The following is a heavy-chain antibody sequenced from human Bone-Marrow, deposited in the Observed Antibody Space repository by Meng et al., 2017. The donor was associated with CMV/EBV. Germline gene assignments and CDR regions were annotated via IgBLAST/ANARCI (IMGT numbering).Heavy chain of an antibody. CDR2: ISWNSGSI. V-gene: IGHV3-9*01. CDR3: ATELAEGPFDY. D-gene: IGHD3-10*01. J-gene: IGHJ4*02. CDR1: GFTFDDYA. Sequence: GGSLRPSCAATGFTFDDYAMHWVRQAPGKGLEWVSGISWNSGSIGYADSVKGRFTISRDNAQNSLYLQMNSLRAEDTAGFYCATELAEGPFDYWGQGTRVTVSS.